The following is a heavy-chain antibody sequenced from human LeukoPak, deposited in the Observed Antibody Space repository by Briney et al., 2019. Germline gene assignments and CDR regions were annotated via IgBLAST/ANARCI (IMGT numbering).Heavy chain of an antibody. J-gene: IGHJ3*02. CDR3: ARSLENDAFDI. V-gene: IGHV3-23*01. CDR2: ISGSGGST. D-gene: IGHD1-1*01. Sequence: GGSLRLSCAASGFTFSSYAMSGVRQAPGEGLEWVSAISGSGGSTYYADSVKGRFTISRDNSKNTLYLQMNSLRAEDTAVYYCARSLENDAFDIWGQGTMVTVSS. CDR1: GFTFSSYA.